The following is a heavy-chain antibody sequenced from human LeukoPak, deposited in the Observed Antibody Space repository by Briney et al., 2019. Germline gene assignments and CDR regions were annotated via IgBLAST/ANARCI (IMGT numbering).Heavy chain of an antibody. CDR3: VKDFVGARDY. CDR2: ITPDGSRT. D-gene: IGHD1-26*01. V-gene: IGHV3-74*01. Sequence: QPGGSLRLSCVASGFTLRTYWMHWVRQAPGKGLVWVSRITPDGSRTDHADSVRGRFTISRDDSKNTLYLQMDSLRAEDTAVYYCVKDFVGARDYWGQGTLVTVSS. J-gene: IGHJ4*02. CDR1: GFTLRTYW.